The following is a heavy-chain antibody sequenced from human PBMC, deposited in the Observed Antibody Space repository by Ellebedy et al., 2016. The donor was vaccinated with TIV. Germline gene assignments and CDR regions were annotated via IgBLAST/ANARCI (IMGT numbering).Heavy chain of an antibody. V-gene: IGHV1-3*01. CDR2: INAGNGDT. D-gene: IGHD1-26*01. CDR3: ARTGYKVRAPDPFDI. Sequence: AASVKVSCKASGYTFTSYGIGWVRQAPGQGLEWMGWINAGNGDTQYSQNFQGRVTITRDTSASTAYLEVSSLRSEDTAVYYCARTGYKVRAPDPFDIWGQGTLVTVSS. J-gene: IGHJ3*02. CDR1: GYTFTSYG.